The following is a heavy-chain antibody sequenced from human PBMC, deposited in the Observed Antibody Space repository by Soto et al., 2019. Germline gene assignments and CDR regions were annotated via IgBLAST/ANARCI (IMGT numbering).Heavy chain of an antibody. V-gene: IGHV3-21*01. CDR3: ARGDYGDYYYYGMDV. CDR2: ISSSSSYI. J-gene: IGHJ6*02. CDR1: GFTFSSYS. Sequence: EVQLVESGGGLVKPGGSLRLSCAASGFTFSSYSMNWVRQAPGKGLEWVSSISSSSSYIYYADSVKGRFTISRDNAKNSLYLQMNSLRAEDTAVYYCARGDYGDYYYYGMDVWGQGTTVTVSS. D-gene: IGHD4-17*01.